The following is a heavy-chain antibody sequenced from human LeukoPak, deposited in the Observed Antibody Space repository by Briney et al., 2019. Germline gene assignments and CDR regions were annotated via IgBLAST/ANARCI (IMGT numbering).Heavy chain of an antibody. CDR1: GFTFNNYA. J-gene: IGHJ4*02. D-gene: IGHD3-22*01. V-gene: IGHV3-23*01. CDR2: ISGSGGSA. Sequence: GGSLRLSRAASGFTFNNYAMSWVRQAPGKGLEWVSAISGSGGSAYYADSVRGRFTISRDNSKNTLYMQMNSLRAEDTAVYYCAKGLYYDRSGYLPGDYWGQGTLVTVSS. CDR3: AKGLYYDRSGYLPGDY.